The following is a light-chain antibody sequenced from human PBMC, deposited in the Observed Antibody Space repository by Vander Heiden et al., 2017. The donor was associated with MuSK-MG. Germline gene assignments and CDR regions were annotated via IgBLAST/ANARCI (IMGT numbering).Light chain of an antibody. J-gene: IGLJ1*01. Sequence: QSALTQPASVSGSPGQSLTIPCTGTSSDVGSYNHVTWHQQYPGKAPKLFIYYVTSRPSVVSTRFSGSKSANTASLTISGLQAEDEADYYCSSFTRSGTLVFGSGTKLTVL. CDR1: SSDVGSYNH. V-gene: IGLV2-14*01. CDR3: SSFTRSGTLV. CDR2: YVT.